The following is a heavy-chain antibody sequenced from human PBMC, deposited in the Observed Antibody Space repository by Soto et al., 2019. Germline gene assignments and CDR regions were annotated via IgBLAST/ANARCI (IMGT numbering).Heavy chain of an antibody. D-gene: IGHD3-16*02. V-gene: IGHV1-8*01. CDR3: ASYRKVGSYYYYYYGMDV. CDR2: MNPNSGNT. Sequence: ASVKVSCKASGYTFTSYDINWVRQATGQGLEWMGWMNPNSGNTGYAQKFQGRVTMTRNTSISTAYMELSSLRSEDTAVYYCASYRKVGSYYYYYYGMDVWGQGTTVTVS. J-gene: IGHJ6*02. CDR1: GYTFTSYD.